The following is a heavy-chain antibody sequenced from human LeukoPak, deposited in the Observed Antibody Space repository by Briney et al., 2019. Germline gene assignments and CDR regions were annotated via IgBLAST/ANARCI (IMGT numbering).Heavy chain of an antibody. CDR3: ARDFVLVRRSLKYDSSGYYYGLADY. CDR1: GFRLSDHY. D-gene: IGHD3-22*01. J-gene: IGHJ4*02. CDR2: SRSKAKSYTT. Sequence: PGGSLRLSCAVSGFRLSDHYMDWVRQAPGKGLEWIGRSRSKAKSYTTEYIASVKGRFTISRDDSNNTLYLQMNSLKTEDTAVYYCARDFVLVRRSLKYDSSGYYYGLADYWGQGTLVTVSS. V-gene: IGHV3-72*01.